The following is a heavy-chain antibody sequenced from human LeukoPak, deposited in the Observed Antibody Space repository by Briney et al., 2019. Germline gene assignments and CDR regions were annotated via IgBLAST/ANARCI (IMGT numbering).Heavy chain of an antibody. CDR3: VKLVYGETGYFDS. D-gene: IGHD5/OR15-5a*01. CDR2: IRFDGSNE. CDR1: GFVFSSYG. Sequence: PGGSLRLSCAASGFVFSSYGMHWVRQAPGKGLEWVAFIRFDGSNEYYADSVKGRFTISRDNSKSTLYLQTTSLRVEDTALYYCVKLVYGETGYFDSWGRGTLVTVSS. J-gene: IGHJ4*02. V-gene: IGHV3-30*02.